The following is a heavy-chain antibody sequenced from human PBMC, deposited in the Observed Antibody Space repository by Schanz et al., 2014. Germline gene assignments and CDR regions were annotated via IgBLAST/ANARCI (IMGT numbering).Heavy chain of an antibody. D-gene: IGHD4-17*01. CDR2: INPIDGST. Sequence: QVQLVQSGAEVEKPGASVTVSCKASGYMYTSHFLHWVRQAPGQGFEWIGLINPIDGSTTYPLRFHGRITMTRDTSTTTFYMDLSSLGSEDTAVYYCARDVPDDLGDWLDPWGQGTLVTISS. J-gene: IGHJ5*02. CDR3: ARDVPDDLGDWLDP. V-gene: IGHV1-46*01. CDR1: GYMYTSHF.